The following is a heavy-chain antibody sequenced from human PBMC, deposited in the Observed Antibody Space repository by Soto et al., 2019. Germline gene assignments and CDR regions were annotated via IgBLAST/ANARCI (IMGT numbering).Heavy chain of an antibody. V-gene: IGHV5-10-1*01. D-gene: IGHD3-3*01. CDR1: GYSFTSYW. CDR3: ASCLWSGYSEHGMVV. CDR2: IDPSASYT. Sequence: GESLKISCEASGYSFTSYWITWVRQMPGKGLEYMGRIDPSASYTNYSPSFQGHVTISADKSISTAYLQWSSLKASDTGMYYCASCLWSGYSEHGMVVWGQGLTVTV. J-gene: IGHJ6*02.